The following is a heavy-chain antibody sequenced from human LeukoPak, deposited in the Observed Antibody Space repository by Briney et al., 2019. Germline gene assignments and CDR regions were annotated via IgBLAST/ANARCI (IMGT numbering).Heavy chain of an antibody. CDR3: ARNIDYYDSSGYYGFDP. Sequence: ASVKVSCKASGYTFTSYYMHWVRQAPGQGLEWMGIISPSGGSTSYAQKFQGRVTMTRDTSTSTVYMELSSLRSEDTAVYYCARNIDYYDSSGYYGFDPWGQGTPVTVSS. J-gene: IGHJ5*02. CDR2: ISPSGGST. V-gene: IGHV1-46*01. D-gene: IGHD3-22*01. CDR1: GYTFTSYY.